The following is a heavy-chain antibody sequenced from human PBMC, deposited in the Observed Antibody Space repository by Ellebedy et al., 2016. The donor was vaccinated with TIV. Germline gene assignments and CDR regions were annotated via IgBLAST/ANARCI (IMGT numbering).Heavy chain of an antibody. CDR1: GFTFSDYW. D-gene: IGHD1-26*01. J-gene: IGHJ4*02. CDR3: ARDKIVGATYFDY. Sequence: GGSLRLXCAASGFTFSDYWMHWVRQAPGKGLEWVANIKQDGSEIYYVDSVKGRFTISRDNAKNSLYLQMNSLRAEDTAVYYCARDKIVGATYFDYWGQGTLVTVSS. CDR2: IKQDGSEI. V-gene: IGHV3-7*01.